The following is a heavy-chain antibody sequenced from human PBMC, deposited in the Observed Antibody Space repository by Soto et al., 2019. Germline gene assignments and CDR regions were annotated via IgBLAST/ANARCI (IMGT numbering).Heavy chain of an antibody. CDR2: INPNSGGT. CDR1: GYTFTGYY. V-gene: IGHV1-2*04. D-gene: IGHD2-2*01. Sequence: GASVKVSCKASGYTFTGYYMHWVRQAPGQGLEWMGWINPNSGGTNYAQKFQGWVTMTRDTSISTAYMELSRLRSDDTAVYYCATRLGNCSSTSCYVQRLWCQKYYCYYGMDVWGQGTTVTVSS. CDR3: ATRLGNCSSTSCYVQRLWCQKYYCYYGMDV. J-gene: IGHJ6*02.